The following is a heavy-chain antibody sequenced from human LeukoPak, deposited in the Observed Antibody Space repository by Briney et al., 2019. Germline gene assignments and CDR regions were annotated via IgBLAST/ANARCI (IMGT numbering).Heavy chain of an antibody. CDR3: ATNWGYCSGGSCYSLWFDP. Sequence: EASETLSLTCAVYGGSFSGYYWSWIRQPPGKGLEWIGEINHSGSTNYNPSLKSRVTISVDTSKNQFSLKLSSVTAADTAVYYCATNWGYCSGGSCYSLWFDPWGQGTLVTVSS. CDR1: GGSFSGYY. CDR2: INHSGST. J-gene: IGHJ5*02. D-gene: IGHD2-15*01. V-gene: IGHV4-34*01.